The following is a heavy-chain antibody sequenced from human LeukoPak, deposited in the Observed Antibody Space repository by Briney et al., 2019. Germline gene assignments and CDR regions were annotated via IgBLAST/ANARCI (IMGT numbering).Heavy chain of an antibody. CDR3: AREGWLRFESIDY. J-gene: IGHJ4*02. CDR2: IKQDGSEK. Sequence: AGGSLRLSCAASGFTFSTYWMSWVRQAPGKGLEWVANIKQDGSEKYYVDSVKGRFTIPRDNAKNSLYLQMNSLRAEDTAVYYCAREGWLRFESIDYWGQGTLVTVSS. D-gene: IGHD5-12*01. V-gene: IGHV3-7*05. CDR1: GFTFSTYW.